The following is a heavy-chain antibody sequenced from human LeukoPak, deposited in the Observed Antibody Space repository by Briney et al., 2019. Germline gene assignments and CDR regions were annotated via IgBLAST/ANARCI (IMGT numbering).Heavy chain of an antibody. CDR3: AKTGGATNAFDI. Sequence: SLRLSCAASGFTFDDYAMHWVRQAPGKGLEWVSGISWNSGSIGYADSVKGRFTISRDNAKNSLYLQMNSLRAEDTALYYCAKTGGATNAFDIWGQGTMVTVSS. D-gene: IGHD1-26*01. J-gene: IGHJ3*02. CDR1: GFTFDDYA. CDR2: ISWNSGSI. V-gene: IGHV3-9*01.